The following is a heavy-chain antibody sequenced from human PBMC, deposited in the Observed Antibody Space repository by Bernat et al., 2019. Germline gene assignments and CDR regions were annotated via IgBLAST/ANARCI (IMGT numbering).Heavy chain of an antibody. CDR1: GFTFSSYA. D-gene: IGHD1-1*01. J-gene: IGHJ3*02. CDR2: ISSNGGST. V-gene: IGHV3-64*01. CDR3: AGEDWNDGGTDAFDI. Sequence: EVQLVESGGGLVQPGGSLRLSCAASGFTFSSYAMHWVRQAPGKGLEYVSAISSNGGSTYYANSVKGRFTISRDNSKNTLYLKMGSLRAEDMAVYYCAGEDWNDGGTDAFDIWGQGTMVTVSS.